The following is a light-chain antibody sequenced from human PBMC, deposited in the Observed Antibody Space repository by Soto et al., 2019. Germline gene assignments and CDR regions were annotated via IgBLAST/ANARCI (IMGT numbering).Light chain of an antibody. CDR3: QQYNSYS. J-gene: IGKJ1*01. V-gene: IGKV3-15*01. CDR1: QSVSSN. CDR2: GAS. Sequence: VLTESPGTLSFSPGERATLSCRASQSVSSNLAWYQQKPGQAPRLLIYGASTRATGIPARFSGSGSGTEFTLTISSLQSEDFAVYYCQQYNSYSFGQGTKVDIK.